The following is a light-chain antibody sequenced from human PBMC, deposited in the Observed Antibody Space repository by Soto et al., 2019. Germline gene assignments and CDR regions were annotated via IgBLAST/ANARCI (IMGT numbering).Light chain of an antibody. CDR2: MAS. CDR1: QSNSTS. Sequence: QRRLSPSTQTADVGDRVNLTGRASQSNSTSLAWYQQKPGQAPKLLIYMASNLESGVPSRFSGSGSGTEFTLTICSLQPDDFATYYCQQYNTYSRTFGQGTKVDI. CDR3: QQYNTYSRT. V-gene: IGKV1-5*03. J-gene: IGKJ1*01.